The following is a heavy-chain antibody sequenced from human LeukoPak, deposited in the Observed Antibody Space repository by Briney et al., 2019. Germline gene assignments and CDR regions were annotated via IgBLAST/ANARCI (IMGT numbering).Heavy chain of an antibody. J-gene: IGHJ4*02. CDR3: ARDPPGCSSTSCYGI. Sequence: PSETLSLTCTVSGGSISSYYWSWIRQPAGKGLEWIGRIYTSGSTNYNPSLKSRVTMSVDASKNQFSLKLSSVTAADTAVYYCARDPPGCSSTSCYGIWGQGTLVTVSS. CDR2: IYTSGST. D-gene: IGHD2-2*01. V-gene: IGHV4-4*07. CDR1: GGSISSYY.